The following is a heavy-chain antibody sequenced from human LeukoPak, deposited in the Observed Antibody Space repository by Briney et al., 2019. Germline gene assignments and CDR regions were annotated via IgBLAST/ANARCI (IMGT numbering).Heavy chain of an antibody. CDR2: MNPNSGNT. Sequence: ASVKVSCKASGYTFTSYDINWVRQVTGQGLEWMGWMNPNSGNTGYAQKFQGRVTITRNTSISTAYMELSSLRSEDTAVYYCARGYSSSWYGPKRYYNYMDVWGKGTTVTVSS. V-gene: IGHV1-8*03. D-gene: IGHD6-13*01. CDR3: ARGYSSSWYGPKRYYNYMDV. CDR1: GYTFTSYD. J-gene: IGHJ6*03.